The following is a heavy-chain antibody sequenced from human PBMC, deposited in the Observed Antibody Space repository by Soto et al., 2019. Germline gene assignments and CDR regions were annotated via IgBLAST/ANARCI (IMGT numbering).Heavy chain of an antibody. D-gene: IGHD6-13*01. Sequence: GSLRLSCAASGFSFRSYAMSWVRQAPGKGLEWVSTIGDSGGNTYYADSVKGRFTISRDNSKNTLYLQMNSLRAEDTAVYYCAKDGKVAAAAPSYWGQGTLVTVSS. CDR1: GFSFRSYA. CDR2: IGDSGGNT. V-gene: IGHV3-23*01. CDR3: AKDGKVAAAAPSY. J-gene: IGHJ4*02.